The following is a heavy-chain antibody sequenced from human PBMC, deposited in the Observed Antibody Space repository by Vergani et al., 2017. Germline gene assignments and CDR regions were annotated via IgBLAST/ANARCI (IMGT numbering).Heavy chain of an antibody. Sequence: QVQLQESGPGLVKPSETLSLTCAVSGYSISSGYYWGWIRQPPGKGLEWIGSIYHSGSTYYNPSLKSRVTISVDTSKNQLSLKLSSVTAADTAVYYCAREELRDGYNYVDYWGQGTLVTVSS. D-gene: IGHD5-24*01. V-gene: IGHV4-38-2*02. CDR2: IYHSGST. J-gene: IGHJ4*02. CDR3: AREELRDGYNYVDY. CDR1: GYSISSGYY.